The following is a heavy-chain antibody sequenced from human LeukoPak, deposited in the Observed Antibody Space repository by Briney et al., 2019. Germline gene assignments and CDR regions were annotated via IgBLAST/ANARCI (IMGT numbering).Heavy chain of an antibody. J-gene: IGHJ5*02. CDR3: ARAPKFRLVGVPKGPFDP. D-gene: IGHD1-26*01. V-gene: IGHV3-11*01. CDR2: ISSSGSTI. CDR1: GFTFSDYY. Sequence: GGSLRLSCAASGFTFSDYYMSWIRQAPGKGLEWVSYISSSGSTIYYADSVKGRFTISRDNAKNSLYLQMNSLRAEDTAVYYCARAPKFRLVGVPKGPFDPWGQGTLVTVSS.